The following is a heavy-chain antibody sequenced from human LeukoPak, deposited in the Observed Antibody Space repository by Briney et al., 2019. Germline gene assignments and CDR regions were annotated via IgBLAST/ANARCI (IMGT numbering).Heavy chain of an antibody. Sequence: TASETLSLTCGVYGGSFGGYYWSWIRQPPGKGLEWIGEINRSGSTNYNPSLKSRVTISVDTSKKQFSLRLSSVTAADTAVYYCARGDSGYDSGGFDYWGQGTLVTVSS. D-gene: IGHD5-12*01. CDR1: GGSFGGYY. CDR2: INRSGST. CDR3: ARGDSGYDSGGFDY. V-gene: IGHV4-34*01. J-gene: IGHJ4*02.